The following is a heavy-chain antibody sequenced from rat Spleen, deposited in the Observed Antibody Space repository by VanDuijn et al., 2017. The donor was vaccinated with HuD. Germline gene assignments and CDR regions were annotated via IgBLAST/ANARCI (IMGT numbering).Heavy chain of an antibody. J-gene: IGHJ3*01. CDR3: TTGAGTWFAY. CDR2: ISTSGSRT. CDR1: GFTFSNYY. Sequence: EVQLVESGGGLVQPGRSLKLSCAASGFTFSNYYMAWVRQAPKKGLEWVATISTSGSRTYYPDSVKGRFTISRDNAKSTLYLQMDSLRSEDTATYYCTTGAGTWFAYWGQGTLVTVSS. V-gene: IGHV5-27*01. D-gene: IGHD1-12*02.